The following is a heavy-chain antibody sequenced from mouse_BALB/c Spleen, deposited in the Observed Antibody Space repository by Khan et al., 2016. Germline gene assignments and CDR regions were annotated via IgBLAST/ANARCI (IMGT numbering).Heavy chain of an antibody. V-gene: IGHV3-6*02. Sequence: EVQLQESGPGLVKPSQSLSLTCSVTGYSITSGYFWNWIRQFPGNKLEWMGYISYDGNNNYNPSLKNRISITRDPSKNQFFLKLNSVTTEDTATYYCERDYRGYGGEGTTLTVSS. CDR3: ERDYRGY. CDR1: GYSITSGYF. CDR2: ISYDGNN. J-gene: IGHJ2*01.